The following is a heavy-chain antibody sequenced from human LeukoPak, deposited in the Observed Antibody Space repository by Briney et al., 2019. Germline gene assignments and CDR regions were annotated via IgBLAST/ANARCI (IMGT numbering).Heavy chain of an antibody. CDR2: RYWDDDK. J-gene: IGHJ4*02. Sequence: SGPTLVKPTQTLTLTCTFSGFSLSTRAMCGGWICQPPGKALQCLALRYWDDDKRYSPSLKSRLTITKDTSKNQVVLTMTNMDPVDTATYYCAHLLPLPCSSTSCLGSFDYWGQGTLVTVSS. CDR1: GFSLSTRAMC. D-gene: IGHD2-2*01. V-gene: IGHV2-5*02. CDR3: AHLLPLPCSSTSCLGSFDY.